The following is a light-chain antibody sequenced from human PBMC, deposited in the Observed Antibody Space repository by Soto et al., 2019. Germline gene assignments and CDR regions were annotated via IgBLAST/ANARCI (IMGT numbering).Light chain of an antibody. Sequence: DIQMTQSPSTLSASVGDRVTITCRASQSISNLLAWYQQKPGKAPKLLIYDASSLESGVPSRFSGSGSATEFTLTISSLQPDDFASYYCQQYNTYSSWTFGQGTKVEIK. CDR2: DAS. V-gene: IGKV1-5*01. J-gene: IGKJ1*01. CDR3: QQYNTYSSWT. CDR1: QSISNL.